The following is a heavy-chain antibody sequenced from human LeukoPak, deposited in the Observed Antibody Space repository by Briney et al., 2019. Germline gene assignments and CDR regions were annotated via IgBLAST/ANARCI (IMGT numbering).Heavy chain of an antibody. Sequence: SETLSLTCTVSGGSITNYYWSWIRQPPGKGLEWIGYIFYSGITNYNPPLKSRVTISVDTSKNQFSLKLSSVTAADTAVYYCARENYYDSTGCRNCLDPWGQGTLVTVSS. D-gene: IGHD3-22*01. CDR1: GGSITNYY. V-gene: IGHV4-59*01. CDR2: IFYSGIT. CDR3: ARENYYDSTGCRNCLDP. J-gene: IGHJ5*02.